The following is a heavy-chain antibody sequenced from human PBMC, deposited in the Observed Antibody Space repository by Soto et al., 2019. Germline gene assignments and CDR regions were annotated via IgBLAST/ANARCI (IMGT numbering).Heavy chain of an antibody. D-gene: IGHD2-2*01. CDR2: IGTAGDT. CDR1: GFDFTNYD. J-gene: IGHJ3*01. V-gene: IGHV3-13*01. CDR3: ARRNIPLDAFDV. Sequence: EVQLEESGGGSVQPGGSLRLSCAASGFDFTNYDMLWVRQVAGKGLEWVSIIGTAGDTYYPDSLKGRFTIFREDAKNSLYLQMNTLIAGDTAVYFCARRNIPLDAFDVWGQGTMGTVAS.